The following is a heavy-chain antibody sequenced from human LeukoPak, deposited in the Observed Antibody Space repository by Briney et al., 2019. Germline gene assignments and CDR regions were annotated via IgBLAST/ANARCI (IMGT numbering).Heavy chain of an antibody. CDR3: ARYSYGGYHFDY. V-gene: IGHV4-59*08. CDR2: IYYTGST. D-gene: IGHD5-18*01. Sequence: SETLSLTCSVSGDSISNYYWSWIRQPPGKGLEWIGYIYYTGSTNYNPSLKSRVTISLDTSKNQFSLKLTSATAADTAVYYCARYSYGGYHFDYWGRGARVTVSS. J-gene: IGHJ4*02. CDR1: GDSISNYY.